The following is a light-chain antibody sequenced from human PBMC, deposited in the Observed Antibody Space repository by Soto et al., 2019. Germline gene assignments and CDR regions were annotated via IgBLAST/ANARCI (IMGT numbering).Light chain of an antibody. J-gene: IGKJ1*01. Sequence: GDRVTITCRASQDIRNDLGWYQQKPGKAPILLIYAASTLQSGVPSRFSGGGSGTDFTLTISSLQPEDFATYYCLQDYNYPWTFGRGTKVEIE. V-gene: IGKV1-6*01. CDR2: AAS. CDR3: LQDYNYPWT. CDR1: QDIRND.